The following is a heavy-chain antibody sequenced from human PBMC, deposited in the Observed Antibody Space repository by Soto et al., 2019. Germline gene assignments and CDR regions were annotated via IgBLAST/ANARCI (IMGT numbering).Heavy chain of an antibody. V-gene: IGHV3-30*04. CDR1: GFTFSDYA. CDR2: ISYDGSHK. J-gene: IGHJ6*02. D-gene: IGHD5-18*01. CDR3: EKVETRGHSYCYRGDHYDGRDV. Sequence: QAQLVESGGGVVQTGRSMRLSCAASGFTFSDYAMHWVRQAPGKGLDWVAVISYDGSHKYDADSVKGRFTISRANSKNTLYLQMNSLRVEDTGVYFCEKVETRGHSYCYRGDHYDGRDVWGQGTTFTVSS.